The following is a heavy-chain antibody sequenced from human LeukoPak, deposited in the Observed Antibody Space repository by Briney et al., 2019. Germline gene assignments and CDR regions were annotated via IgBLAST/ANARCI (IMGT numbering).Heavy chain of an antibody. CDR2: IYYSGST. D-gene: IGHD6-13*01. Sequence: PSETLSLTCAVYGGSFSGYYWSWIRQPPGKGLEWIGSIYYSGSTYYNPSLKSRVTISVDTSKNQFSLKLSSVTAADTAVYYCARRGDSSSWYERSYYFDYWGQGTLVTVSS. CDR3: ARRGDSSSWYERSYYFDY. V-gene: IGHV4-34*01. J-gene: IGHJ4*02. CDR1: GGSFSGYY.